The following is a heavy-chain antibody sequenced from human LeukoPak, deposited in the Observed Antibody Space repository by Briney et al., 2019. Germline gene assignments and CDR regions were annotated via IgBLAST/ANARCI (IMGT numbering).Heavy chain of an antibody. J-gene: IGHJ5*02. CDR3: ARDPVARGRSGGGWFDP. V-gene: IGHV1-46*01. Sequence: GASVKVSCKASGYTFTSYYMHWVRQAPGQGLEWMGIINPSGGSTSYSQQFQGRVTMTRDTSTSTVYMELSSLRSEDTAVYYCARDPVARGRSGGGWFDPWGQGTLVTVSS. CDR2: INPSGGST. CDR1: GYTFTSYY. D-gene: IGHD1-14*01.